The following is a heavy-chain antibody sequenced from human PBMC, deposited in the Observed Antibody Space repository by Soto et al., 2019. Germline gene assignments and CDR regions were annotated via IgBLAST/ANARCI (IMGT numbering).Heavy chain of an antibody. CDR1: GGTFSSYA. V-gene: IGHV1-69*13. D-gene: IGHD2-2*01. CDR2: IIPIFGTA. Sequence: SVKVSCKASGGTFSSYAISWVRQAPGQGLEWMGGIIPIFGTANYAQKFQGRVTITADESTSTAYMELSSLRSEDTAVYYCARGPRPLGYCSSTSCYVGSAFDIWGQGTMVTVSS. CDR3: ARGPRPLGYCSSTSCYVGSAFDI. J-gene: IGHJ3*02.